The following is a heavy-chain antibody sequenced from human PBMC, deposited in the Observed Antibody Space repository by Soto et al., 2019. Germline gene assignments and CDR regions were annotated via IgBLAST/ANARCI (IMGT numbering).Heavy chain of an antibody. V-gene: IGHV3-48*04. D-gene: IGHD3-3*01. Sequence: PGGSLRLSCAASGFTFSSYWMSWVRQAPGKGLEWVSHISSTGGTIYYADSVKGRFTISRDNAKNSLYLEMNSLKTEDTAVYYCTTLSITIFGVVLMDVWGQGTTVTVSS. CDR3: TTLSITIFGVVLMDV. CDR2: ISSTGGTI. J-gene: IGHJ6*02. CDR1: GFTFSSYW.